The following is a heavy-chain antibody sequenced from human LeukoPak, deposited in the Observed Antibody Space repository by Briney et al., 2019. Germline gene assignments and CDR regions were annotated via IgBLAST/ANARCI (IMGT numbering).Heavy chain of an antibody. CDR3: AREGSSSYGSHYFDY. CDR2: ISSSSSTI. J-gene: IGHJ4*02. D-gene: IGHD5-18*01. CDR1: GFTFSSYS. V-gene: IGHV3-48*04. Sequence: PGGSLRLSCAASGFTFSSYSMNWVRQAPGKGLEWVSYISSSSSTIYYADSVKGRFTISRDNAKNSLYLQMNSLRAEDTAVYYCAREGSSSYGSHYFDYWGQGTLVTVSS.